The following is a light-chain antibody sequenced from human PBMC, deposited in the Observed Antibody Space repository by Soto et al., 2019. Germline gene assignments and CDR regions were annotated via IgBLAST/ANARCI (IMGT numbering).Light chain of an antibody. J-gene: IGLJ1*01. CDR3: QSYDSTLSARYG. Sequence: QAVVTQPPSVSGAPGQRVSISCPGSSTNIGAGNGVHWYQHRPGTAPKLLIAGNTLRTSGVPDRFSASTAGTSASLAITGLQAEDEGDYYCQSYDSTLSARYGFGTGTKLTVL. CDR2: GNT. CDR1: STNIGAGNG. V-gene: IGLV1-40*01.